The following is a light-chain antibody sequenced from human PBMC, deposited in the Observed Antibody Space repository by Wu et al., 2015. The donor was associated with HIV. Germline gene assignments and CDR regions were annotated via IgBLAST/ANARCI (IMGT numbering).Light chain of an antibody. Sequence: GDRVTITCRASQDIRNCLAWYQQKPGKAPKLLLYAASRLESGVPSRFSGSGSGTDYTLTISSLQPEDFATYYCQHYSTTPRTFGQGTKVEIK. CDR2: AAS. V-gene: IGKV1-NL1*01. J-gene: IGKJ1*01. CDR1: QDIRNC. CDR3: QHYSTTPRT.